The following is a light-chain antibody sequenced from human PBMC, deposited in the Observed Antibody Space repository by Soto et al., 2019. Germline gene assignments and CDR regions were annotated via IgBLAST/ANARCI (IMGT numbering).Light chain of an antibody. CDR1: SSNIGANFD. CDR3: QSYDRSLSGWV. Sequence: QSVLTQPPSVSGAPGQRVTISCTGSSSNIGANFDVHWYHQLPGTAPKLLIYGNTNRPSGVPDRFSGSKSGASASLDITGLQAEDEADYYCQSYDRSLSGWVFGGGTKLTVL. CDR2: GNT. V-gene: IGLV1-40*01. J-gene: IGLJ3*02.